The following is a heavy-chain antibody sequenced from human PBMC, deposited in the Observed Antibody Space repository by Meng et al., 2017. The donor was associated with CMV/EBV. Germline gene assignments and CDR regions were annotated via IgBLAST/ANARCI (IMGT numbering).Heavy chain of an antibody. Sequence: QVQLQQSGPGLVKPSETLPLTCRVSGVSIRTHYWSWVRQTPGKGLERIASIHYTGRADYSPSLKSRLTISVDTSDSQLSLKLSSVTPADTAMYYCAERGGGYWGQGILVTVSS. CDR1: GVSIRTHY. CDR3: AERGGGY. J-gene: IGHJ4*02. D-gene: IGHD1-1*01. CDR2: IHYTGRA. V-gene: IGHV4-59*11.